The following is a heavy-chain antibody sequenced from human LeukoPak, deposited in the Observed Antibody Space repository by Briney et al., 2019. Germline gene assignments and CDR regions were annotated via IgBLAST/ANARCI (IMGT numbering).Heavy chain of an antibody. CDR3: ARGNIVVVPAAITNWFDP. D-gene: IGHD2-2*01. CDR2: INHSGST. Sequence: SETLSLTCAVYGGSLSGYYWSWIRQPPGKGLEWIGEINHSGSTNYNPSLKSRVTISVDTSKNQFSLKLSSVTAADTAVYYCARGNIVVVPAAITNWFDPWGQGTLVTVSS. CDR1: GGSLSGYY. V-gene: IGHV4-34*01. J-gene: IGHJ5*02.